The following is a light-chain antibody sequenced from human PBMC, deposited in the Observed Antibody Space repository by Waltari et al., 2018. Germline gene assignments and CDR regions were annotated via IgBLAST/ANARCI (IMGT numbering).Light chain of an antibody. Sequence: DVVMTQSPLSLSVTLGQSASISCRSSQSLLSSDGNTYVGWFHQRPGQSPRRLFYKVFDRGAGGADRGRAGGSGTDFKMKINRVEAEDLGLYYCMQGTHWPPLTFGGGTKVEI. J-gene: IGKJ4*01. V-gene: IGKV2-30*01. CDR1: QSLLSSDGNTY. CDR3: MQGTHWPPLT. CDR2: KVF.